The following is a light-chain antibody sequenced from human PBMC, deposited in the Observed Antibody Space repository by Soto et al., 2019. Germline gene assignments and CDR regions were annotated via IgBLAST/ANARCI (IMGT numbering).Light chain of an antibody. CDR1: SSDVGGYNY. J-gene: IGLJ2*01. Sequence: QSALTQPPSAYGSPGQSVTISCTGTSSDVGGYNYVSWYQQHTGHAPILMIYEVSKRPSGVPDRFSGSKSANTASLTVSGLQAEDEADYYCSSYAGSNHLVFGGGTKLTV. CDR2: EVS. CDR3: SSYAGSNHLV. V-gene: IGLV2-8*01.